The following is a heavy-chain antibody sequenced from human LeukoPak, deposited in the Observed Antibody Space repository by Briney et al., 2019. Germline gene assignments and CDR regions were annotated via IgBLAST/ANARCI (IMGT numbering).Heavy chain of an antibody. J-gene: IGHJ4*02. CDR1: GFTFISYW. D-gene: IGHD3-10*01. CDR2: IKKDGSKK. Sequence: PGGSLRLSCAASGFTFISYWMSWVRQARGRGLEWVATIKKDGSKKYYVASVKGRLTISRDNAKNSLYLQMNSLRAEDTAVYYCARDKTYYYGSGSYVDYWGQGTLVTVSS. V-gene: IGHV3-7*01. CDR3: ARDKTYYYGSGSYVDY.